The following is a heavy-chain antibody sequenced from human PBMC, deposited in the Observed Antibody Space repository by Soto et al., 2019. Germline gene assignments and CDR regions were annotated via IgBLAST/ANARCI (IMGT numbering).Heavy chain of an antibody. CDR2: IYYSGST. Sequence: QLQLQESGPGLVKPSETLSLTCIVSGGSISSSSYYWGWIRQPPGKGLEWIGSIYYSGSTYYNPSLKSRVTISVDTSKNQFSLKLSSVTAADTAVFYCARHGARNGFDPWGQGTLVTVSS. D-gene: IGHD6-6*01. CDR1: GGSISSSSYY. CDR3: ARHGARNGFDP. V-gene: IGHV4-39*01. J-gene: IGHJ5*02.